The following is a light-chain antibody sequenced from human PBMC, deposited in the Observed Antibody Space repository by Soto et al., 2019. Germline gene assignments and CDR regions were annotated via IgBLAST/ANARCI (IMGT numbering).Light chain of an antibody. CDR3: QQYGSSPTWT. Sequence: DSVLTQSPGTLSLSPGERATLSCRASQSVSNNYLAWYQQKPGQAPRLLIYGASTRATGIPDRFSGSGSGTDFTLTISRLETEDSAVYYCQQYGSSPTWTFGQGTKVEIK. J-gene: IGKJ1*01. CDR1: QSVSNNY. V-gene: IGKV3-20*01. CDR2: GAS.